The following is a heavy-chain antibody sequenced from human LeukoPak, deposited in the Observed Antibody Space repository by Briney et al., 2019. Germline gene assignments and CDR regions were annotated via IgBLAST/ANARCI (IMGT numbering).Heavy chain of an antibody. CDR1: GFTFGDYA. CDR3: ARIGNWFGNDY. V-gene: IGHV3-15*01. CDR2: IKSKTDGGTT. J-gene: IGHJ4*02. D-gene: IGHD3-10*01. Sequence: GGSLTLSCTASGFTFGDYAMSWVRQAPGKGLEWVGRIKSKTDGGTTDYAAPVKGRFTISRDDSKNTLYLQMNSLKTEDTAVYYCARIGNWFGNDYWGQGTLVTVSS.